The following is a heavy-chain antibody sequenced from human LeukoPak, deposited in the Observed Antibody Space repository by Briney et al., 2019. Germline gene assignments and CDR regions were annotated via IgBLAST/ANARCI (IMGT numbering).Heavy chain of an antibody. V-gene: IGHV3-7*03. CDR1: GFTFSSYW. Sequence: GGSLRLSCAASGFTFSSYWMSWVRQAPGEGLEWVAKINQDGTEKAYVGSVRGRFTISRDNAKNSLFLQMNSLRAEDTAVYYCARDSDQLLLDPWGQGTLVTVSS. D-gene: IGHD2-2*01. J-gene: IGHJ5*02. CDR2: INQDGTEK. CDR3: ARDSDQLLLDP.